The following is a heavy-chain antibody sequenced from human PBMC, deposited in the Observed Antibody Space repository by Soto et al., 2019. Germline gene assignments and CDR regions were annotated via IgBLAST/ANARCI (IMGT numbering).Heavy chain of an antibody. CDR3: ARPVQQLRSRYFDL. Sequence: SETLSLTCTVSGGSISSSSYYWGWIRQPPGKGLEWIGSIYYSGSTYYNPSLKSRVTISVDTSKNQFSLKLSSVTAADTAVYYCARPVQQLRSRYFDLWGRGTLVTVSS. CDR2: IYYSGST. CDR1: GGSISSSSYY. J-gene: IGHJ2*01. V-gene: IGHV4-39*01. D-gene: IGHD6-13*01.